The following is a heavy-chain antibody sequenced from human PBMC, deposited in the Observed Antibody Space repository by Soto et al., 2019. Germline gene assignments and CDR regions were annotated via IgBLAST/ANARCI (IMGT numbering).Heavy chain of an antibody. CDR1: GDTLTSYA. CDR3: ASLTWGYRSGSYSPVPYYYSGMEV. V-gene: IGHV1-69*13. D-gene: IGHD3-10*01. Sequence: SVKVSCTASGDTLTSYAVSWVRQAPGQGLEWMGGIIPIFGTANYAQKFQGRVTITADESTSTAYMELSSLRSEDTAVYYCASLTWGYRSGSYSPVPYYYSGMEVWGQGTTVNVS. J-gene: IGHJ6*02. CDR2: IIPIFGTA.